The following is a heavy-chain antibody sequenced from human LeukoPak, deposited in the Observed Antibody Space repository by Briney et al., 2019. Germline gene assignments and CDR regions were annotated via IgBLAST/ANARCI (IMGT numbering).Heavy chain of an antibody. Sequence: GGSLRLSCAASGFTFSSYEMNWVRQAPGKGLEWVSYISSSGSTIYYADSVKGRFTISRDNSKNTLYLQMNSLRAEDTAVYCCAKYDSSVDDAFDIWGQGTMVTVSS. CDR1: GFTFSSYE. CDR3: AKYDSSVDDAFDI. J-gene: IGHJ3*02. D-gene: IGHD3-22*01. V-gene: IGHV3-48*03. CDR2: ISSSGSTI.